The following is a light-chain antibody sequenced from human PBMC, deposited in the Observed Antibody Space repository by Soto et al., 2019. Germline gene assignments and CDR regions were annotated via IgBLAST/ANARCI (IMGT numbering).Light chain of an antibody. J-gene: IGKJ4*01. CDR1: QSVSNSY. Sequence: EIVLTQYPGTLSLSPGERATLSCRASQSVSNSYLAWYQQKPGQAPRLLIHGASSRATGIPDSFSGSGSGTDSTLTIGRLEPEDFALYYCQQYDNSAPLSFGGGTKV. V-gene: IGKV3-20*01. CDR2: GAS. CDR3: QQYDNSAPLS.